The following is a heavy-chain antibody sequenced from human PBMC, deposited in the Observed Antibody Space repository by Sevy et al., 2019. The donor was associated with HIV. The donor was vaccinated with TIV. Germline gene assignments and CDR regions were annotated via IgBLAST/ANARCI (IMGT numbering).Heavy chain of an antibody. CDR1: GFIFINAW. Sequence: GGSLRLSCAASGFIFINAWMNWVRQAPGKGLEWVGRIQSKIDGGTTEFAAPVKGRFTISRDDSENTLFLQMTSLKTGATAVYYCTTGGSGGEADYWGQGTLVTVSS. CDR2: IQSKIDGGTT. V-gene: IGHV3-15*07. D-gene: IGHD3-16*01. CDR3: TTGGSGGEADY. J-gene: IGHJ4*02.